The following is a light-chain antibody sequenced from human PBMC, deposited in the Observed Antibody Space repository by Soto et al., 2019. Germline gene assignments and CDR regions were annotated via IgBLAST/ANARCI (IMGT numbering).Light chain of an antibody. CDR1: QSISSY. CDR3: QQSNTTPRT. V-gene: IGKV1-39*01. J-gene: IGKJ1*01. Sequence: DIQMTQSPSSLSASVGDRVTITCRASQSISSYLNWYQQKPGKAPDLLIYAASSLQIGVPSRFSGSGSGTDFTLTISSLQPEDFATYYCQQSNTTPRTFGQGTKVEIK. CDR2: AAS.